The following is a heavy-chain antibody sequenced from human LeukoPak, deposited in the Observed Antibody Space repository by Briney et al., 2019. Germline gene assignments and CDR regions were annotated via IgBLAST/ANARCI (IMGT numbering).Heavy chain of an antibody. CDR3: ARENELAGIIDY. J-gene: IGHJ4*02. CDR1: GFTFSSYG. V-gene: IGHV3-33*01. Sequence: GGSLRLSCAASGFTFSSYGMHWVRQAPGKGLEWVAVIWYDGSNKYYADSVKGRFTISRDNSKNTLYLQMNSLRAEDTAVYYCARENELAGIIDYWGQGTLVTVSS. CDR2: IWYDGSNK. D-gene: IGHD6-6*01.